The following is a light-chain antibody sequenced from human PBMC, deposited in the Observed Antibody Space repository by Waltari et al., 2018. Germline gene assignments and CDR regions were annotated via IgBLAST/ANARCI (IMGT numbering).Light chain of an antibody. CDR3: QQYNSYSWT. Sequence: DIQMTQSPSTLSASVGDRVTIPCRASQSISSWLPWYQQKPGKAPKLLIYKASSLESGVPSRFSGSGSGTEFTLTISSLQPDDFATYDCQQYNSYSWTFGQGTKVEIK. J-gene: IGKJ1*01. CDR2: KAS. V-gene: IGKV1-5*03. CDR1: QSISSW.